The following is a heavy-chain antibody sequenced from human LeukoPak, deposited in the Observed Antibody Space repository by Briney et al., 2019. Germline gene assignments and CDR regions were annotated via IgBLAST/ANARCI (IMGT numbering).Heavy chain of an antibody. CDR3: AKALYYAFWSGQNN. D-gene: IGHD3-3*01. CDR1: GIIFSNYA. V-gene: IGHV3-23*01. J-gene: IGHJ4*02. CDR2: LSGSGDIT. Sequence: GGSLRLSCAASGIIFSNYAMIWVRQAPGKGLEWVSALSGSGDITYYADSVKARFTISRDNSKNTLYLQMNSLRAEDTAVYSCAKALYYAFWSGQNNWGPGTPVTVSS.